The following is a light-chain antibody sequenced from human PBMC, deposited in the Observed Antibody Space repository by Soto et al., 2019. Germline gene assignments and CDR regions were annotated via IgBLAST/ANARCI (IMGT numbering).Light chain of an antibody. CDR2: GAS. J-gene: IGKJ1*01. Sequence: EIVLTQSPGTLSLSPVERATLSCGASQSVTSRYLGWSQQKPGQAPRLLIYGASSRATGIPDRFSGSGSGTDFTLTISRPEPEDFAVYYCQQYGSSRTFGQGTKVDIK. CDR1: QSVTSRY. V-gene: IGKV3-20*01. CDR3: QQYGSSRT.